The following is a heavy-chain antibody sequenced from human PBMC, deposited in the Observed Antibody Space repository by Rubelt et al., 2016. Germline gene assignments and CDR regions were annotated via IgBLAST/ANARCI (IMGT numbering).Heavy chain of an antibody. Sequence: QVQLQESGPGLVKPSETLSLTCTVSGGSISSYYWSWIRQPPGKGLEWIGYIYYSGSTNYNPSLKSRVTISVDTSKNQFSLKLSSVTAADTAVYYCARARFPYGDYYFDYWGQGTLVTVSS. J-gene: IGHJ4*02. V-gene: IGHV4-59*12. CDR2: IYYSGST. D-gene: IGHD4-17*01. CDR1: GGSISSYY. CDR3: ARARFPYGDYYFDY.